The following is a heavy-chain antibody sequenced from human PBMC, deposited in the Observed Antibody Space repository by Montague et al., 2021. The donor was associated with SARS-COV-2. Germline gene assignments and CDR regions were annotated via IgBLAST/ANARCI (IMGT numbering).Heavy chain of an antibody. CDR3: ARGMFGELGAWFDP. CDR1: GYTFTSYD. J-gene: IGHJ5*02. Sequence: SVKVSCKASGYTFTSYDTNWVRQATGEGLEWMGWMNPNSGSTGYAQKFQGRVTMTRNTSISTAYMELSSLRSEDTAVYYCARGMFGELGAWFDPWGQGILVTVSS. V-gene: IGHV1-8*01. D-gene: IGHD3-10*02. CDR2: MNPNSGST.